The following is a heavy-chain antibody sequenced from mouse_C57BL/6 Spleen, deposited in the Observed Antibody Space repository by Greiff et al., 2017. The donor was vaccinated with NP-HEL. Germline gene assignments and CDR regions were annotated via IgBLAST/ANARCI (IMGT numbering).Heavy chain of an antibody. CDR1: GYTFTDYY. V-gene: IGHV1-26*01. D-gene: IGHD6-1*01. Sequence: VQLQQSGPELVKPGASVKISCKASGYTFTDYYMNWVKQSHGKSLEWIGDINPNNGGTSYNQKFKGKATLTVDKSSSTAYMELRSLTSEDSAVYYCARRELTLCAYWGHGTLVTVSA. CDR3: ARRELTLCAY. J-gene: IGHJ3*01. CDR2: INPNNGGT.